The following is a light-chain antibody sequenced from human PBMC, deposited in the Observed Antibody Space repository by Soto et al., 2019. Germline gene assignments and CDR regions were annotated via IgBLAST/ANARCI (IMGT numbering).Light chain of an antibody. CDR1: NIGSKS. CDR3: QVWDSSSDHPV. J-gene: IGLJ2*01. Sequence: SYELTQPPSVSVAPGKTARITCGGNNIGSKSVHWYQQKPCQAPVLVIYYDSDWPSGIPERFSGSNSGNTATLTISRVEAGDEADYYCQVWDSSSDHPVFGGGTKLTVL. V-gene: IGLV3-21*04. CDR2: YDS.